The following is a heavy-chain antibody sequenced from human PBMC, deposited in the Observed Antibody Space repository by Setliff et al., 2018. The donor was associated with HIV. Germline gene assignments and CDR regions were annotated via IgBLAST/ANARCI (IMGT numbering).Heavy chain of an antibody. V-gene: IGHV4-59*08. CDR3: ARQEGVY. Sequence: NPSETLSLTCTVSGDSISSYFWSWIRQPPGKGLEWIGYIYYSGSTSYNPSLKSRVTISLDSSKNQFSLTLTSVTAADTAVYYCARQEGVYWGQGILVTVSS. CDR1: GDSISSYF. CDR2: IYYSGST. J-gene: IGHJ4*02.